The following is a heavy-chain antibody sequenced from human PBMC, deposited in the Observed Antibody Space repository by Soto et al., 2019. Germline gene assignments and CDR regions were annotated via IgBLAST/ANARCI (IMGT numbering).Heavy chain of an antibody. Sequence: EVYLMQSGGGLVQPGGSLRLSCTASGFTVSPYSMSWVRQAPGKGLEWVSVLYVSGTTYYADSVNGRFTISRDKSKTTLYRQMDSLRIEDTAVYYCAAYTRTWAEGLSWGQGTLVTVSS. CDR3: AAYTRTWAEGLS. CDR1: GFTVSPYS. J-gene: IGHJ5*02. D-gene: IGHD2-2*02. V-gene: IGHV3-66*01. CDR2: LYVSGTT.